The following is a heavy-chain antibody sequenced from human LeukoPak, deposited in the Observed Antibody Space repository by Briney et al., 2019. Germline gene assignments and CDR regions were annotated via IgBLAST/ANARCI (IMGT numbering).Heavy chain of an antibody. V-gene: IGHV1-69*13. D-gene: IGHD2-2*01. Sequence: SVKVSCKASGGTFSSYAISWVRQAPGQGLEWMGGIIPIFGTANYAQKFQGRVTITADESTSTAYMELSSLRSEDTAVYYCASLYCSSTSCSDYYYYYMDVWGKGTTVTISS. CDR1: GGTFSSYA. CDR2: IIPIFGTA. J-gene: IGHJ6*03. CDR3: ASLYCSSTSCSDYYYYYMDV.